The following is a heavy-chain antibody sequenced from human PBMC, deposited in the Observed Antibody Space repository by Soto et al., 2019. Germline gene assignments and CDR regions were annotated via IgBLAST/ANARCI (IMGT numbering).Heavy chain of an antibody. D-gene: IGHD1-26*01. Sequence: VGSLRLSCAASGFTFSSYWMSWVRQAPGKGLEWVANVKQDGSEKYYVDSVKGRFTISRDNAKNSLYLQMNSLRAEDTAVYYCARDQHSGSYYGDWGQGTLVTVSS. CDR3: ARDQHSGSYYGD. CDR2: VKQDGSEK. J-gene: IGHJ4*02. V-gene: IGHV3-7*03. CDR1: GFTFSSYW.